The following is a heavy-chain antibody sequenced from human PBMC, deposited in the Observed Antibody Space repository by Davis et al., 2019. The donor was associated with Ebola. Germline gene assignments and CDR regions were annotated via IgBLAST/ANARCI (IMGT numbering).Heavy chain of an antibody. Sequence: GGSLRLSCAASGFTFSSFGMHWVRQAPGKGLEWVSSISWNGGRIAYADSVKGRFTISRDNAKSSLYLQMNSLRPEDTALYYCTKETSYDILTGLDYWGQGVLVTVSS. CDR1: GFTFSSFG. CDR3: TKETSYDILTGLDY. V-gene: IGHV3-9*01. CDR2: ISWNGGRI. J-gene: IGHJ4*02. D-gene: IGHD3-9*01.